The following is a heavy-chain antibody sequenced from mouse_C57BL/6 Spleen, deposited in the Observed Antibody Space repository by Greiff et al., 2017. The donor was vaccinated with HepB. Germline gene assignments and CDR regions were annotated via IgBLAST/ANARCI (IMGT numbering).Heavy chain of an antibody. CDR3: ARVGDGYT. D-gene: IGHD2-3*01. CDR2: IDPSDSYT. J-gene: IGHJ2*01. V-gene: IGHV1-50*01. CDR1: GYTFTSYW. Sequence: QVQLQQPGAELVKPGASVKLSCKASGYTFTSYWMQWVKQRPGQGLEWIGEIDPSDSYTNYNQKFKGKATLTVDTSSSTAYMQLSSLTSEDSAVYYCARVGDGYTWGQGTTLTVSS.